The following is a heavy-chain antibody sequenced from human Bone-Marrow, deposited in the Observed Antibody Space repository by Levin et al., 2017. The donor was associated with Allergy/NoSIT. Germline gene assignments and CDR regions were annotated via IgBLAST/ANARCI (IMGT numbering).Heavy chain of an antibody. J-gene: IGHJ4*02. D-gene: IGHD5/OR15-5a*01. CDR2: IKYDGSEI. CDR3: ARGIDVVSY. V-gene: IGHV3-7*03. Sequence: GGSLRLSCAASGFTFRNYWMSWVRQAPGKGLEWVANIKYDGSEIHYVDYVKGRFTISRDNAQNSLFLQMSSLTAEDTAVYYCARGIDVVSYWGQGTLVTVSS. CDR1: GFTFRNYW.